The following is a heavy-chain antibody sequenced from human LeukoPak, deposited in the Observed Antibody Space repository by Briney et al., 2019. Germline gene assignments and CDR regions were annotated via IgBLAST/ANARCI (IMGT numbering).Heavy chain of an antibody. V-gene: IGHV4-59*08. CDR1: GGSISTYY. J-gene: IGHJ3*02. Sequence: SQTLSLTCTVSGGSISTYYWSWIRQPPGKGLEWIAYIYSSGHTNYNPSLKGRVTISVDTSKNQFSLKVNSVTAADTAVYYCARHPFSDGFDIWGQGTMVTVSS. CDR3: ARHPFSDGFDI. CDR2: IYSSGHT.